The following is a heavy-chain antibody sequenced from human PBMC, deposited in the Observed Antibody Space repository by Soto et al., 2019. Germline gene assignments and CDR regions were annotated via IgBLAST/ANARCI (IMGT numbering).Heavy chain of an antibody. CDR2: INPYNANT. D-gene: IGHD2-2*01. CDR3: AREEIVVVPAAPGGDYYYGMDV. Sequence: QVQLVQSGPEVKKPGASVKVSCKASGYTLTDHGISWVRQAPGQGLEWMGWINPYNANTRYGEKVQGRVTMTTDTSSTVYMELSSLRSEDTAVYYCAREEIVVVPAAPGGDYYYGMDVWGQGTTVTVSS. V-gene: IGHV1-18*04. J-gene: IGHJ6*02. CDR1: GYTLTDHG.